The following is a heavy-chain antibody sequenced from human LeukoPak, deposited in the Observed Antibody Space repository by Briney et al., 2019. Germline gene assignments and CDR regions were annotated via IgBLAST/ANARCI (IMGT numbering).Heavy chain of an antibody. V-gene: IGHV3-11*01. CDR3: ARDNGWLQLTYFDY. Sequence: GGSLRLSWAASGFTFSDYYMSWIRQAPGKGLEWVSYISSSGSTIYYADSVKGRFTISRDNAKNSLYLQMNSLRAEDTAVYYCARDNGWLQLTYFDYWGQGTLVTVSS. D-gene: IGHD5-24*01. CDR1: GFTFSDYY. J-gene: IGHJ4*02. CDR2: ISSSGSTI.